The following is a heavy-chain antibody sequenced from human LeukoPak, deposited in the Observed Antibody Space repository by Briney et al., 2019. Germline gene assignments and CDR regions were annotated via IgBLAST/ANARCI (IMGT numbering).Heavy chain of an antibody. CDR3: AKDLLYYDILTGYSPRDY. J-gene: IGHJ4*02. D-gene: IGHD3-9*01. Sequence: GGSLRLSCAASGFTFSSYAMSWARQAPGKGLEWVSAISGSGGSTYYADSVKGRFTISRDNSKNTLYLQMNSLRAEDTAVYYCAKDLLYYDILTGYSPRDYWGQGTLVTVSS. CDR1: GFTFSSYA. V-gene: IGHV3-23*01. CDR2: ISGSGGST.